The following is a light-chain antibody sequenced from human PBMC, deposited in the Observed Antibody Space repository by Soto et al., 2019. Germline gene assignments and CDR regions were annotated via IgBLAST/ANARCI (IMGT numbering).Light chain of an antibody. Sequence: QSVLTQPPSVSGAPGQRVTISCTRSSSNIGAGYDVHWYQQLPGTAPKLLIYGNSNRPSGVPDRFSGSKSGTSASLAITGLQAEDEADYYCQSSDSSLSGLVFGTGTKVTVL. CDR3: QSSDSSLSGLV. CDR2: GNS. CDR1: SSNIGAGYD. V-gene: IGLV1-40*01. J-gene: IGLJ1*01.